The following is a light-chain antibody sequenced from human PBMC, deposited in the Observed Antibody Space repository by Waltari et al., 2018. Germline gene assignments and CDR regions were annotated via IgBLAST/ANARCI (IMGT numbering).Light chain of an antibody. V-gene: IGKV1-9*01. CDR1: QGISTY. CDR3: LHLNNFPLS. Sequence: DIQLTQSPSFLSASVRDRVTIPCRASQGISTYLAWYQQKPGKAPKLLIYAASTLQSDIPSRFSGSGSGTEFTLTFSSLQPEDFATYYCLHLNNFPLSFGGGTKVELK. CDR2: AAS. J-gene: IGKJ4*01.